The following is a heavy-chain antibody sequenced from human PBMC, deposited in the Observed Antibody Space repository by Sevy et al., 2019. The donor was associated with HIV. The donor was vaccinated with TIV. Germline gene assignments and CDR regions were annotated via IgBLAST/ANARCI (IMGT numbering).Heavy chain of an antibody. D-gene: IGHD4-4*01. CDR1: GVSISGYY. Sequence: SETLSLTCSVSGVSISGYYWSWIRQPPGKGLEWIGYIYYNGRTNYKPYLKNRVTISVDTSKNQLSLKVNSVTAADTAVYYCARAYSEYYYGMDVWGQGTTVTVSS. CDR2: IYYNGRT. J-gene: IGHJ6*02. V-gene: IGHV4-59*01. CDR3: ARAYSEYYYGMDV.